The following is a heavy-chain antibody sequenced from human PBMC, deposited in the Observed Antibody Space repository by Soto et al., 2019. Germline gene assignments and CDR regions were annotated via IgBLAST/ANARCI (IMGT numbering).Heavy chain of an antibody. CDR3: ARDRSDSSRDDSFDI. J-gene: IGHJ3*02. V-gene: IGHV3-53*01. CDR2: IYRGFST. CDR1: GFNVTNTY. Sequence: PGGSLRLSCAVSGFNVTNTYMSWVRQAQGKGLEWVSVIYRGFSTFYADSVKGRFTVSRDDSKNTVSLQMNSLRAEDTAVYYCARDRSDSSRDDSFDIWGQGTMVTVSS. D-gene: IGHD6-6*01.